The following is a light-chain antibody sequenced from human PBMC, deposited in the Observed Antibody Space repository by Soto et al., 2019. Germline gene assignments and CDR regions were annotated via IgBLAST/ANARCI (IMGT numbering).Light chain of an antibody. Sequence: QSVLTQPASVSGSPGQSITISCTGTSSDDGGYNYVSWYQQHPVKAPKLMIYDVTNRPSGVSDRFSGSKSGNTASLTISELHAEDEADYYCRSYTSTNTYVFGTGTKVTVL. CDR3: RSYTSTNTYV. J-gene: IGLJ1*01. CDR1: SSDDGGYNY. V-gene: IGLV2-14*01. CDR2: DVT.